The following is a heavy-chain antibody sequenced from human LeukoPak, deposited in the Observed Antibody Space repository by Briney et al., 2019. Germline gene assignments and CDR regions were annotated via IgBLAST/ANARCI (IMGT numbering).Heavy chain of an antibody. J-gene: IGHJ5*02. CDR2: IYTSGST. D-gene: IGHD3-3*01. V-gene: IGHV4-4*07. CDR1: GGSISSYY. CDR3: ARITGYDFWSGWLDP. Sequence: SETLSLTCIVSGGSISSYYWSWIRQPAGKGLEWIGRIYTSGSTNYNPSLKSRVTMSVDTSKKQFSLKLSSVTAADTAVYYCARITGYDFWSGWLDPWGQGTLVTVSS.